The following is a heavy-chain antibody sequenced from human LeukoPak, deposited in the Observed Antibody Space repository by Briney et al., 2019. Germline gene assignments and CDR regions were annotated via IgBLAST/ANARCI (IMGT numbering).Heavy chain of an antibody. J-gene: IGHJ4*02. CDR2: ISGSGGST. Sequence: SGGSLRLSCAASGFTVSSNYMNWVRQAPGKGLEWVSAISGSGGSTYYADSVKGRFTISRDNSKNTLYLQMNSLRAEDTAVYYCAKADCSGGSCFTFDYWGQGTLVTVSS. D-gene: IGHD2-15*01. CDR1: GFTVSSNY. CDR3: AKADCSGGSCFTFDY. V-gene: IGHV3-23*01.